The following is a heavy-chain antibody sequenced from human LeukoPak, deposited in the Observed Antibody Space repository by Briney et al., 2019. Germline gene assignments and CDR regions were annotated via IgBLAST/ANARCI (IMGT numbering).Heavy chain of an antibody. CDR2: INMYTANP. CDR3: ARHDNDDDFDY. D-gene: IGHD3-16*01. CDR1: GYTFTDYY. Sequence: GASVKVSCRASGYTFTDYYMHWVRQAPGQGLEWMGWINMYTANPAYAQGFTERFVFSLDTSVTTAYLQISNLKTEDTAVYYCARHDNDDDFDYWGQGTLVTVSS. V-gene: IGHV7-4-1*02. J-gene: IGHJ4*02.